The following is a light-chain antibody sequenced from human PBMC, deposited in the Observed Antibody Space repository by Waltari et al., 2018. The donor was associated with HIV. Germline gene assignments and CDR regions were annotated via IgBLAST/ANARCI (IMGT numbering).Light chain of an antibody. J-gene: IGLJ3*02. CDR3: SSYAGSNLWV. CDR1: SSDVGGYNY. CDR2: EVS. Sequence: QSALTKPPSASGSPGQSVTISCTGTSSDVGGYNYVSWYQRHPGKAPKLMIYEVSKRPSGVPDRFSGAKSGNTASLTVSGLQAEYEADYYCSSYAGSNLWVFGGGTKLTVL. V-gene: IGLV2-8*01.